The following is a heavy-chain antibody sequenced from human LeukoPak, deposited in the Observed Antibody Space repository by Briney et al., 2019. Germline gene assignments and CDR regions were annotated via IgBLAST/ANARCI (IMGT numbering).Heavy chain of an antibody. J-gene: IGHJ4*02. V-gene: IGHV3-49*04. D-gene: IGHD6-19*01. CDR2: IRSKAYGGTT. CDR1: GFTFGDYA. CDR3: TRYNGYSSGWYSY. Sequence: GGSLRLSCTASGFTFGDYAMSWVRQAPGKGLEWVGFIRSKAYGGTTEYAASVIGRFTISRDDSKSIAYLQMNSLKTEDTAVYYCTRYNGYSSGWYSYWGQGTLVTVSS.